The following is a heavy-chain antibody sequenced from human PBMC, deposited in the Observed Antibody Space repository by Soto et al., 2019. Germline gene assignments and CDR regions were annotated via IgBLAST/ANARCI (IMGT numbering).Heavy chain of an antibody. CDR2: IYYSGST. V-gene: IGHV4-61*08. Sequence: SSETLSLTCTVSGGSVSSGDYFWSWLRQSPGKRLEWIAYIYYSGSTNYNPSLKSRATISVDTSKSQVSLTLTSMTAADAALYYCARSPNYYYYGFDVWGQGTAVTVSS. CDR3: ARSPNYYYYGFDV. J-gene: IGHJ6*02. CDR1: GGSVSSGDYF. D-gene: IGHD3-10*01.